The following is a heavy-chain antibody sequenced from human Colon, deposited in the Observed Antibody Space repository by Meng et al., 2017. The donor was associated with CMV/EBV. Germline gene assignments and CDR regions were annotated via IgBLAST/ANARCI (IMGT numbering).Heavy chain of an antibody. Sequence: GGSLRLSCAASGFTFSSYEMNWVRQAPGKGLEWVSYISSSGNIIYYADSVKGRFTISRDNAKHSLYLQMNSLRAEDTAVYYCAREGGYCSSTSCYTPPEYFQHWGQGTLVTVSS. V-gene: IGHV3-48*03. CDR2: ISSSGNII. CDR3: AREGGYCSSTSCYTPPEYFQH. J-gene: IGHJ1*01. D-gene: IGHD2-2*02. CDR1: GFTFSSYE.